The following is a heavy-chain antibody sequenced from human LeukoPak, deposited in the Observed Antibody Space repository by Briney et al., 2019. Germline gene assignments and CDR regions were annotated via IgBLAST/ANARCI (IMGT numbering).Heavy chain of an antibody. CDR2: FDPEDGET. Sequence: ASVKVSCKVSGYTLTELSIHWVRQAPGKGLEWMGGFDPEDGETIYAQKFQGRVTMTEDTSTDTAYMELSSLRSEDTAVYYCATFDRMVLTLDYWGQGTLVTVSS. D-gene: IGHD3-10*01. CDR3: ATFDRMVLTLDY. J-gene: IGHJ4*02. CDR1: GYTLTELS. V-gene: IGHV1-24*01.